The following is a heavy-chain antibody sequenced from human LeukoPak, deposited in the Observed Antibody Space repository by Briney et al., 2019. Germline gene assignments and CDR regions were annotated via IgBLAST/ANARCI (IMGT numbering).Heavy chain of an antibody. D-gene: IGHD3-22*01. CDR1: GFTFSSYA. V-gene: IGHV3-23*01. Sequence: GGSLRLSCAASGFTFSSYAMSWVRQAPGKGLEWVSAISGSGGSTYYADSVKGRFTISRDNSKNTLYLQMNSLRAEDTAVYYCARGRYYYGSSGYYPPRWGQGTLVTVSS. CDR2: ISGSGGST. J-gene: IGHJ4*02. CDR3: ARGRYYYGSSGYYPPR.